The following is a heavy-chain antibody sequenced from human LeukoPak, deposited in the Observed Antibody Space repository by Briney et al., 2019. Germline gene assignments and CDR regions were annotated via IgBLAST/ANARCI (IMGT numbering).Heavy chain of an antibody. J-gene: IGHJ4*02. CDR1: GFTVSSNS. V-gene: IGHV3-53*01. Sequence: GGSLRLSCAASGFTVSSNSMSWVRQAPGKGLEWVSFIYSGGSTFYADSVKGRFTISRDNSKNTLYLQMDSLRAEDTAVYYCVSSPKRNSYYDYWGQGTLVTVSS. CDR3: VSSPKRNSYYDY. D-gene: IGHD4-23*01. CDR2: IYSGGST.